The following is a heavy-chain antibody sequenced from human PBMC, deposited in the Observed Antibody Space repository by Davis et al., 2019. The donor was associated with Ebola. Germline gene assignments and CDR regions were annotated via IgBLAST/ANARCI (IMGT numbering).Heavy chain of an antibody. CDR1: GYTFIYYY. V-gene: IGHV1-2*02. Sequence: ASVKVSCKAFGYTFIYYYINWVRQTPGQGLEWMGRINPKSGATTYAQRFQGRVTMTRDTSSGPAYMDLGSLKSDDTAVYCCARGPAANAPLDYWGQGTLATVTS. D-gene: IGHD2-2*01. CDR3: ARGPAANAPLDY. J-gene: IGHJ4*02. CDR2: INPKSGAT.